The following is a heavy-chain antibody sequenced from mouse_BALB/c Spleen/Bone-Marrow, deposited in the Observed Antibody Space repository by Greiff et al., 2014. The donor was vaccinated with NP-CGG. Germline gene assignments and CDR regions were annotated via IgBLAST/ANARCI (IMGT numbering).Heavy chain of an antibody. CDR3: ARSRERYGDFDY. J-gene: IGHJ4*01. CDR2: ISNGGTYT. V-gene: IGHV5-4*02. CDR1: GFSFSDFY. D-gene: IGHD1-1*02. Sequence: EVQLQQSGGGLVKPGGSLKLSCAASGFSFSDFYMFWFRQTPEKRLEWVATISNGGTYTYYPDSVKGRFTISRDNAKNNLYLQMSRLKSEDTAMYYCARSRERYGDFDYWGQGTSVTVTS.